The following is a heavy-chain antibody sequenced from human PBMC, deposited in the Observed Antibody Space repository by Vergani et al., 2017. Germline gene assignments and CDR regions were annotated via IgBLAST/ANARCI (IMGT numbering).Heavy chain of an antibody. D-gene: IGHD3-16*02. J-gene: IGHJ4*02. CDR3: ARQYPYRSAHVDF. CDR1: GYSVGSGYY. CDR2: VHRNVNT. V-gene: IGHV4-38-2*01. Sequence: QVDLQESGPGLVKSSDTLSLNCAVSGYSVGSGYYWGWIRQPPGRGLEWIGCVHRNVNTYYTLSLRSRATISRDTSKDQFTLRLTSVTGADTAVYYCARQYPYRSAHVDFWGRGVLVTVSA.